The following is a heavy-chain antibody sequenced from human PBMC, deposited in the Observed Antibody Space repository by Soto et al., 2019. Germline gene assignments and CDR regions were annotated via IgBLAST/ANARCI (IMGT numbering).Heavy chain of an antibody. D-gene: IGHD5-12*01. V-gene: IGHV3-30-3*01. CDR3: ARSGWIVATPYGMDV. CDR2: ISYDGSNK. Sequence: GSLRLSCAASGFTFSSYAMHWVRQAPGKGLEWVAVISYDGSNKYYADSVKGRFTISRDNSKNTLYLQMNSLRAEDTAVYYCARSGWIVATPYGMDVWGQGTTVTVSS. CDR1: GFTFSSYA. J-gene: IGHJ6*02.